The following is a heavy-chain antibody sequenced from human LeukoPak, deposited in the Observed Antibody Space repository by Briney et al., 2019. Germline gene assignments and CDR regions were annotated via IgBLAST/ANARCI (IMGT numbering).Heavy chain of an antibody. Sequence: SETLSLTCTVSGASFSSSPYFWGWVRQPPGKGLEWVGSVSDSGRAFYNPSLKSRVTISIDTFKNDFSLGLTSVAAADTAVYYCARAGSSIAARPPDYWGQGTLVIVSS. CDR1: GASFSSSPYF. J-gene: IGHJ4*02. V-gene: IGHV4-39*07. CDR2: VSDSGRA. D-gene: IGHD6-6*01. CDR3: ARAGSSIAARPPDY.